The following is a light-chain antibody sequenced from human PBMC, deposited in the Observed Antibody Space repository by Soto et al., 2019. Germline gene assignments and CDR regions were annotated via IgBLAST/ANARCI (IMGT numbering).Light chain of an antibody. Sequence: EIVLTQSPGTLSLSPGERATLSCRASQSVSSSYLAWYQHKPGQAPRLLIYGASTRATGIPDRFSGSGSGTDFTLTISILEPEDFAVYFCQQFGSPFTFGPGTKVDLK. CDR1: QSVSSSY. CDR3: QQFGSPFT. CDR2: GAS. V-gene: IGKV3-20*01. J-gene: IGKJ3*01.